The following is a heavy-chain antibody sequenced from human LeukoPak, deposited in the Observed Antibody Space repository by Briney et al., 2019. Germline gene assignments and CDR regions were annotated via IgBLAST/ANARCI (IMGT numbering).Heavy chain of an antibody. CDR3: ARVVRGSAMDV. Sequence: ASVKVSCKTSGDTFNTSDITWVRQAPGQGRERMGWISTYNGNTNFAQKLQGRVSMTTDTSTSTAYMELRSLRSDDTAVYYCARVVRGSAMDVWGQGTSVTVSS. D-gene: IGHD3-10*02. J-gene: IGHJ6*02. V-gene: IGHV1-18*01. CDR1: GDTFNTSD. CDR2: ISTYNGNT.